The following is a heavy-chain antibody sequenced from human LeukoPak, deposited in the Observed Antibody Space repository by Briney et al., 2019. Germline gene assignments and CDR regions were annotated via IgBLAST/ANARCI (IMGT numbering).Heavy chain of an antibody. Sequence: SGGSLRLSCAASGFTFDDYAMHWVRQAPGKGLEWVSGISWNSGSIGYADSVKGRFTISRDNAKNSLYLQMNSLRAEDTALYYCAKDSSGYYQNFDYWGQGTLVTVSS. CDR3: AKDSSGYYQNFDY. V-gene: IGHV3-9*01. D-gene: IGHD3-22*01. CDR2: ISWNSGSI. J-gene: IGHJ4*02. CDR1: GFTFDDYA.